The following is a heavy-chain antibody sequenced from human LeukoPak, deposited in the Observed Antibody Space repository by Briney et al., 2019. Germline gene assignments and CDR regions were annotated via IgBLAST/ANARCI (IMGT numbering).Heavy chain of an antibody. CDR2: ISWNSGIT. Sequence: GRSLRLSCAASGFNFNDYAMHWVRQSAGKGLEWVSGISWNSGITGYADSVKGRFTISRDNAKNSLFLQMSSLRAEDTALYYCAKGSESVVFSVDFDSWGQGTLVTVSS. V-gene: IGHV3-9*01. J-gene: IGHJ4*02. D-gene: IGHD3-22*01. CDR3: AKGSESVVFSVDFDS. CDR1: GFNFNDYA.